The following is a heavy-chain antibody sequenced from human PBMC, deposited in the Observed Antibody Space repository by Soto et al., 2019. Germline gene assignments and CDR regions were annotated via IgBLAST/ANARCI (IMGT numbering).Heavy chain of an antibody. J-gene: IGHJ3*02. CDR1: GYTFTSYS. CDR2: INAGNGNT. Sequence: QVQLVQSGAEVKKPGASVKVSCKASGYTFTSYSMHWVRQAPGQRLEWMVWINAGNGNTKYSQKFQGRVTITRDTSASTAYMELSSLRSEDTAVYYCARDWHIVVVTAILGHDAFDIWGQGTMVTVSS. D-gene: IGHD2-21*02. V-gene: IGHV1-3*01. CDR3: ARDWHIVVVTAILGHDAFDI.